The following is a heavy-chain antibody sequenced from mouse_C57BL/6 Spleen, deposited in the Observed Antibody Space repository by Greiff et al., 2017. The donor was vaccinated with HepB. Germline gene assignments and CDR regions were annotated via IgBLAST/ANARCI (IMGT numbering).Heavy chain of an antibody. D-gene: IGHD2-3*01. CDR2: ISYDGSN. CDR3: ARDSYDGLRVRGFAY. V-gene: IGHV3-6*01. CDR1: GYSITSGYY. J-gene: IGHJ3*01. Sequence: EVKLEESGPGLVKPSQSLSLTCSVTGYSITSGYYWNWIRQFPGNKLEWMGYISYDGSNNYNPSLNNRITITRDTSKNQFFLKLNSVTTEDTATYYCARDSYDGLRVRGFAYWGQGTLVTVSA.